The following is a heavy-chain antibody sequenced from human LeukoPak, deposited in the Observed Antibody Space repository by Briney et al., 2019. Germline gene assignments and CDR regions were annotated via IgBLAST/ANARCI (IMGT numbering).Heavy chain of an antibody. V-gene: IGHV3-48*02. CDR3: ARGGYGANEDAFEI. J-gene: IGHJ3*02. CDR1: GYTFSSYS. CDR2: ISSSTNTI. Sequence: GGSLRHSCAASGYTFSSYSMNWVRQAPGKGLEWVSYISSSTNTIYYADSVKGRFTISRDNAKNSLFLQMNSLRDEDTAVYYCARGGYGANEDAFEIWGQGTMVTVSS. D-gene: IGHD4-23*01.